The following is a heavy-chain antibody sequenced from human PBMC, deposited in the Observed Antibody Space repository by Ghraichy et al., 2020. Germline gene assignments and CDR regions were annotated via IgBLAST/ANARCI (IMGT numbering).Heavy chain of an antibody. J-gene: IGHJ3*02. D-gene: IGHD2-15*01. CDR1: GFTFSRFA. Sequence: LSHTCAASGFTFSRFAMSWVRQAPGKGLEWVSVIGGSGGSTYYADSVKGRFTISRDNSKNTLYLQMNSLRAEDTAVYYCAKDYSRVDAFDIWGQGTMVTVSS. CDR2: IGGSGGST. V-gene: IGHV3-23*01. CDR3: AKDYSRVDAFDI.